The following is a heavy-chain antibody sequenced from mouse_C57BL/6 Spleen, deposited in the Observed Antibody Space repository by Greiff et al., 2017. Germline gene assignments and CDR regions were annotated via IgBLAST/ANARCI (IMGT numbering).Heavy chain of an antibody. CDR1: GYTFTSYW. CDR3: SRQLRLSIDY. Sequence: VQLQQPGAELVMPGASVKLSCKASGYTFTSYWMHWVKQRPGRGLEWIGEIAPSDSCTNYNQKLKGKATLTVDKSSSTAYMQHSSLTSENSAVYYFSRQLRLSIDYWGQGTSVTVSS. J-gene: IGHJ4*01. D-gene: IGHD1-2*01. V-gene: IGHV1-69*01. CDR2: IAPSDSCT.